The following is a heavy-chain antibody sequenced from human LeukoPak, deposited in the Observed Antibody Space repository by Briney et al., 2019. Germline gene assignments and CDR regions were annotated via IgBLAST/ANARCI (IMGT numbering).Heavy chain of an antibody. V-gene: IGHV3-23*01. Sequence: GGSLRLSCAASGFTFSTSAMSWVRQAPGKGLEWVSSISGNGGGTYYTDSVKGRFTISRDNSKNTLYLQVNSLRAEDTAVYYCASGGYYGRGVDYWGQGTLVTVSS. CDR1: GFTFSTSA. CDR2: ISGNGGGT. J-gene: IGHJ4*02. CDR3: ASGGYYGRGVDY. D-gene: IGHD3-22*01.